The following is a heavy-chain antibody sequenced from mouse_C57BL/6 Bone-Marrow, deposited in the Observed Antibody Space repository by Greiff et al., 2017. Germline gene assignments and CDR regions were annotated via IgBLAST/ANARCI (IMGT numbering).Heavy chain of an antibody. V-gene: IGHV1-4*01. CDR2: INPSSGYT. CDR1: GYTFTSYT. D-gene: IGHD1-1*01. CDR3: ARGYYGSSRFAY. J-gene: IGHJ3*01. Sequence: VQLQQSGAELARPGASVQMSCKASGYTFTSYTMHWVQQRPGQGLEWIGYINPSSGYTKYNQKFKDKATLTADKSSSTAYMQLSSLTSEDSAVYYCARGYYGSSRFAYWGQGTLVTVAA.